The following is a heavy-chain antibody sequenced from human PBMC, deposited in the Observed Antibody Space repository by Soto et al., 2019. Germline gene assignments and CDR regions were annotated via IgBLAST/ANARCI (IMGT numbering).Heavy chain of an antibody. CDR2: INHSGST. CDR3: ARVKDNSSSWFSYYYAMDV. J-gene: IGHJ6*02. D-gene: IGHD6-13*01. V-gene: IGHV4-34*01. CDR1: GGSFSGYY. Sequence: PSETLSLTCAVYGGSFSGYYWSWIRQPPGKGLEWIGEINHSGSTNYNPSLKSRVTISVDTSKNQFSLKLSSVTAADTAVYYCARVKDNSSSWFSYYYAMDVWGQGTTVTVSS.